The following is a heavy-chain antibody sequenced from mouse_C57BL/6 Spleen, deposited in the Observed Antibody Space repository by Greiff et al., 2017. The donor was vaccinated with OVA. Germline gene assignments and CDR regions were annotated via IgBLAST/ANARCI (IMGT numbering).Heavy chain of an antibody. Sequence: VQLQQSGPELVKPGASVKISCKASGYAFSSSCMNWVKQRPGQGLEWIGRIYPGDGDTNYNGKFKGKATLTAAKSSSPAYMQLSSLTSEDAAVYFCARASMTTVVAPYFDYWGQGTTLTVSS. CDR1: GYAFSSSC. CDR2: IYPGDGDT. V-gene: IGHV1-82*01. J-gene: IGHJ2*01. CDR3: ARASMTTVVAPYFDY. D-gene: IGHD1-1*01.